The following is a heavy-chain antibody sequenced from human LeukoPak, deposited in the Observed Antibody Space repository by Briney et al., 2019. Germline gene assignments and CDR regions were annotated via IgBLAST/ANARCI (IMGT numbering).Heavy chain of an antibody. V-gene: IGHV1-18*01. CDR3: ARDRRGTGDPPNPAY. Sequence: GASVKVSCKASGYTFTSFGFSWVRQAPGQGPEWMGWISTYNGNTNYAQKLQDRVTMTTDTSTSTVYMELRSLRSDDTAVYYCARDRRGTGDPPNPAYWGQGTLVTVSS. CDR1: GYTFTSFG. CDR2: ISTYNGNT. J-gene: IGHJ4*02. D-gene: IGHD7-27*01.